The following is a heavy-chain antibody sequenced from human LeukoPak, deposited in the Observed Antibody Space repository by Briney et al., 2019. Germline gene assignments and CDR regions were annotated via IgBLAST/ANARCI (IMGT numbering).Heavy chain of an antibody. D-gene: IGHD4-17*01. V-gene: IGHV3-30*02. Sequence: GGSLRLSCAASGLTFSNYGMHWVRQAPGKGLEWVAFIRYDGRNKYYADSVKGRFTISRDNSENTLYLQMNSLNSLRAEDTAVYYCAKANDYGDYGGFDSWGQGTLVTVSS. CDR1: GLTFSNYG. J-gene: IGHJ4*02. CDR2: IRYDGRNK. CDR3: AKANDYGDYGGFDS.